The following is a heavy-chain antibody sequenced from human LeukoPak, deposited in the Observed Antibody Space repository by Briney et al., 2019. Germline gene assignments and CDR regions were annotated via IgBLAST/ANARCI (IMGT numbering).Heavy chain of an antibody. CDR2: ISYDGSNK. Sequence: GGSLRLSCAASGFTFSSYGMHWVRQAPGKGLEWVAVISYDGSNKYYADSVKGRFTISRDNAKNSPYLQMNSLRAEDTAVYYCARRRHGYSYGMDVWGQGTTVTVSS. D-gene: IGHD5-18*01. CDR3: ARRRHGYSYGMDV. J-gene: IGHJ6*02. V-gene: IGHV3-30*03. CDR1: GFTFSSYG.